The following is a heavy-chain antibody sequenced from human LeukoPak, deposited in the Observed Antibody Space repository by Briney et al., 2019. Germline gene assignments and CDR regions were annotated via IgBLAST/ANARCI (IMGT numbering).Heavy chain of an antibody. CDR1: GGSISSSGYF. V-gene: IGHV4-39*01. Sequence: PSETLSLTCSVSGGSISSSGYFWGWIRQPPGKGLEWIASVHYSGSTYYNPSLKSRVTISVDTSKNQFSLKLSSVTAADTAVYFCARQLYVSGSYYAPMDVWGKGTTVTISS. J-gene: IGHJ6*03. D-gene: IGHD3-10*01. CDR2: VHYSGST. CDR3: ARQLYVSGSYYAPMDV.